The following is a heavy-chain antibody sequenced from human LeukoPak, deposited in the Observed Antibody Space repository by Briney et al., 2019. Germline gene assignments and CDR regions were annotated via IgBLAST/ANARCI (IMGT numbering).Heavy chain of an antibody. Sequence: GGSLRLSCSASGFTFSGHFMHWVRQAPGKGLEYVSSISINGDKTYYAESVKGRFTISRDNSKNTLYLQLSSLRVEDTAVYYCTKDRIGTWSFDHWGQGTLLTVSS. CDR1: GFTFSGHF. CDR2: ISINGDKT. CDR3: TKDRIGTWSFDH. J-gene: IGHJ4*02. D-gene: IGHD1-26*01. V-gene: IGHV3-64D*06.